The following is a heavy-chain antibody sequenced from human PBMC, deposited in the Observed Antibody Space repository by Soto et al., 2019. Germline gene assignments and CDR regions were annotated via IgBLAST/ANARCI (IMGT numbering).Heavy chain of an antibody. V-gene: IGHV1-69*13. CDR3: VRDSGAKLSSS. CDR2: IVPIYRTA. Sequence: RASVKVSCKASGFTFTSSAVQWVRQARGQGLEWVGGIVPIYRTADYAQKFQGRVTITADESARTSYMELRSLKSQDTAVYYCVRDSGAKLSSSWGKGTLVTVSS. J-gene: IGHJ4*02. D-gene: IGHD6-13*01. CDR1: GFTFTSSA.